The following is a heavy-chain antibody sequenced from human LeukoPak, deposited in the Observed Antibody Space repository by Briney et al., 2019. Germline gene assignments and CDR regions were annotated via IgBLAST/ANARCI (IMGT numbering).Heavy chain of an antibody. J-gene: IGHJ6*03. CDR3: ARALDYYGSGSHPFNYYYYMDV. D-gene: IGHD3-10*01. Sequence: RASVKVSCKTSGYTFTGYYIHWVRQAPGQGLEWMGRMHPNSGNTNYAQKLQGRVTMTTDTSTSTAYMELRSLRSDDTAVYYCARALDYYGSGSHPFNYYYYMDVWGKGTTVTVSS. CDR1: GYTFTGYY. V-gene: IGHV1-18*04. CDR2: MHPNSGNT.